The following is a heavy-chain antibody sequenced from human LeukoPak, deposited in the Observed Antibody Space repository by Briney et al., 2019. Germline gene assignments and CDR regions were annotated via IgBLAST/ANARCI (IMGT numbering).Heavy chain of an antibody. D-gene: IGHD5-12*01. CDR2: LIPIFGTA. CDR3: ARAANSGDTWFDP. J-gene: IGHJ5*02. CDR1: GGTFSSYA. Sequence: SVKVSCKASGGTFSSYAISWVRQAPGQGLEWMGGLIPIFGTANYAQKFQGRVTITADESTSTAYMELSSLRSEDTAVYYCARAANSGDTWFDPWGQGTLVTVSS. V-gene: IGHV1-69*13.